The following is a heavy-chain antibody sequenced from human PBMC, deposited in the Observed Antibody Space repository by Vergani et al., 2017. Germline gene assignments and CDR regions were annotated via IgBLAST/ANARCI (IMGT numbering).Heavy chain of an antibody. J-gene: IGHJ4*02. D-gene: IGHD6-13*01. V-gene: IGHV4-59*01. CDR3: ARGYSSSWYGY. CDR1: GYSISSYY. Sequence: QVQLQESGPGLVKPSETLSLTCAVSGYSISSYYWSWIRQPPGKGLEWIGYIYYSGSTNYNPSLKSRVTISVDTSKNQFSLKLSSVTAADTAVYYCARGYSSSWYGYWGQGTLVTVSS. CDR2: IYYSGST.